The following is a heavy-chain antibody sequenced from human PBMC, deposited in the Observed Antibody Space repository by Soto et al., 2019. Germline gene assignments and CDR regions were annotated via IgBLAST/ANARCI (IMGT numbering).Heavy chain of an antibody. Sequence: GGSLRLSCAASGFNFSSYSMNWVRQAPGKGLEWVSYISSSSSTIYYAGSVKGRFTISRDNAKNSLYLQMNSLRAEDTAVYYCARSYCSGGSCYHGWGQGTLVTVSS. CDR2: ISSSSSTI. CDR1: GFNFSSYS. D-gene: IGHD2-15*01. CDR3: ARSYCSGGSCYHG. V-gene: IGHV3-48*01. J-gene: IGHJ4*02.